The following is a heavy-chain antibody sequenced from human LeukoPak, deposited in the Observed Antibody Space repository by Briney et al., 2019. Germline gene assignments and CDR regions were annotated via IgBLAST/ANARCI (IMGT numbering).Heavy chain of an antibody. CDR1: GFTFSSYW. D-gene: IGHD2-15*01. CDR2: IKSDGSST. Sequence: PGGSLRLSCAASGFTFSSYWMHWVRQAPGKGLVWVSRIKSDGSSTSYADSVKGRFTISRDNAKNTLYLQMNSLKTEDTAVYYCTTASYCSGGSCHRYFDYWGQGTLVTVSS. CDR3: TTASYCSGGSCHRYFDY. J-gene: IGHJ4*02. V-gene: IGHV3-74*01.